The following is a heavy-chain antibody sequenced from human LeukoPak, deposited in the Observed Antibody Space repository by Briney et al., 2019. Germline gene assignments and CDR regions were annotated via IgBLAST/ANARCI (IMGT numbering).Heavy chain of an antibody. D-gene: IGHD7-27*01. J-gene: IGHJ4*02. CDR1: GDSVSGYY. Sequence: SETLSPTCTVSGDSVSGYYWDWIRQPPGKGLEWIGYIYYSGYTNYNPSLKSRVTISIDTSKNQFSLKLSSVTAADTAVYYCARGERLGLDYWGQGTLVTVSS. V-gene: IGHV4-59*02. CDR2: IYYSGYT. CDR3: ARGERLGLDY.